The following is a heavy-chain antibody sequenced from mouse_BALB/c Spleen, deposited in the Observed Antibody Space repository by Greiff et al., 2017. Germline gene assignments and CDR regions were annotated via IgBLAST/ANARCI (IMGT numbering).Heavy chain of an antibody. CDR3: ARHSLDYYFDY. CDR2: ISNGGGST. Sequence: DVMLVESGGGLVQPGGSLKLSCAASGFTFSSYTMSWVRQTPEKRLEWVAYISNGGGSTYYPDTVKGRFTISRDNAKNTLYLQMSSLKSEDTAMYYCARHSLDYYFDYWGQGTTLTVSS. CDR1: GFTFSSYT. V-gene: IGHV5-12-2*01. J-gene: IGHJ2*01. D-gene: IGHD6-2*01.